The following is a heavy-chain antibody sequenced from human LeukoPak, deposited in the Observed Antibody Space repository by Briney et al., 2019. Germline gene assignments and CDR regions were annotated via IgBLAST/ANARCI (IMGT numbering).Heavy chain of an antibody. D-gene: IGHD2-2*01. V-gene: IGHV3-21*01. CDR1: GLPFSSYS. Sequence: PGGSLRLPCAASGLPFSSYSMNWVRQAPGKGLEWVSSISSSSSYIYYADSVKGRFTISRDNAKNSLYLQMNSLRAEDTAVYYCARCGTSCYGGLDYWGQGTLVTVSS. CDR3: ARCGTSCYGGLDY. CDR2: ISSSSSYI. J-gene: IGHJ4*02.